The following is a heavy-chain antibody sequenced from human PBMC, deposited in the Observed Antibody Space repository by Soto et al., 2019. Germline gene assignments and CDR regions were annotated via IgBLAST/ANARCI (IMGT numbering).Heavy chain of an antibody. V-gene: IGHV3-66*01. D-gene: IGHD6-13*01. Sequence: QSGGSLRLSCAASGFTVSSYHMSWVRQAPGKGLEWVSIIYSAGSAGFADSVKGRFTISRDNSKNTLYLQMSSLRAEDTAVYYCTRVYSSSYHYFDYWGQGT. J-gene: IGHJ4*02. CDR2: IYSAGSA. CDR1: GFTVSSYH. CDR3: TRVYSSSYHYFDY.